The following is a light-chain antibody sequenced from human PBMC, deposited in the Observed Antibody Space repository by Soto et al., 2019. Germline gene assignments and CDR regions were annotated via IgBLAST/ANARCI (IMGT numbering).Light chain of an antibody. Sequence: QAVVTQPPSASGSPGQSVTISCTGTSSDVGGYNYVSWYQQHPGKAPKLMIYEVSKRPSGVPDRFAGSTSGTTASLTVSGLQAEDEADYYCSSYAGSNLGVFGGGTKVTVL. CDR2: EVS. CDR1: SSDVGGYNY. J-gene: IGLJ3*02. V-gene: IGLV2-8*01. CDR3: SSYAGSNLGV.